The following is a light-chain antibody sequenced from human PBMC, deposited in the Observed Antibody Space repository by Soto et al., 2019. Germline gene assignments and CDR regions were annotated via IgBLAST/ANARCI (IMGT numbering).Light chain of an antibody. V-gene: IGKV3-11*01. J-gene: IGKJ5*01. CDR3: QQRNVWPPVT. Sequence: EIVLTQSPATLSLSPGERATLSCRASPSVTNFLAWYQQKPGQAPRLLIYGAFNRATGIPTRFSGSGSGTDFTLIISSREPEDSAVYYCQQRNVWPPVTFGQGTRLEIK. CDR2: GAF. CDR1: PSVTNF.